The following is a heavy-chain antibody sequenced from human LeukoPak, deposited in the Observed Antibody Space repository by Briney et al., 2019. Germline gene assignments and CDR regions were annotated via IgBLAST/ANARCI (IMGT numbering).Heavy chain of an antibody. D-gene: IGHD6-19*01. J-gene: IGHJ4*02. Sequence: GRSLRLSCAASGFAFSSYAMHWVRQAPGKGLEWVAVISYDGSNKYYADSVKGRFTISRDNSKNTLYLQMNSLRAEDTAVYYCARDSRGENSSGWSANFDYRGQGTLVTVSS. CDR1: GFAFSSYA. CDR2: ISYDGSNK. V-gene: IGHV3-30-3*01. CDR3: ARDSRGENSSGWSANFDY.